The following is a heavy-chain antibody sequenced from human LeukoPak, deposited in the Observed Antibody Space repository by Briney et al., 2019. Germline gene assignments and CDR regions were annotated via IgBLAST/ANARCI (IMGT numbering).Heavy chain of an antibody. J-gene: IGHJ4*02. CDR1: GFSFSSYA. Sequence: GGSLRLSCEVSGFSFSSYAMSWVRQAPRRGLEWGSGISESGGNTYYADSVKGRFTISRDNSKNTLYMQMNSLRAEDTAVYYCAKAISVRRYFEYWGQGTLVTVSS. D-gene: IGHD3-3*01. CDR3: AKAISVRRYFEY. CDR2: ISESGGNT. V-gene: IGHV3-23*01.